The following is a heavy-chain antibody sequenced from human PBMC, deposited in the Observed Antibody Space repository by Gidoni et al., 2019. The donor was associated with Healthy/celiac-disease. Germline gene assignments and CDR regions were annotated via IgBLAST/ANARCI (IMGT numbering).Heavy chain of an antibody. J-gene: IGHJ5*02. V-gene: IGHV1-69*06. CDR3: ARVSESVGIAAGGWFDP. Sequence: MGGIIPIFGTANYAQKFQGRVTITADKSTSTAYMELSSLRSEDTAVYYCARVSESVGIAAGGWFDPWGQGTLVTVSS. CDR2: IIPIFGTA. D-gene: IGHD6-25*01.